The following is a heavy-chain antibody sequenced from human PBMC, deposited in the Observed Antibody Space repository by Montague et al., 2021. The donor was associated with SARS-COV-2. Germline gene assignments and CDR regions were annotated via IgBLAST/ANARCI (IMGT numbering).Heavy chain of an antibody. Sequence: SLRLSCAASGFTFNTYAMTWVRQASGKGLEWVFAIGGSGAGTYYADSVKGRFTISRDNSKNTLFLQMNSLRAEDTALYYCAKSLDTSGYSFERGADYWGQGTLVTVSS. CDR1: GFTFNTYA. CDR3: AKSLDTSGYSFERGADY. CDR2: IGGSGAGT. D-gene: IGHD5-12*01. J-gene: IGHJ4*02. V-gene: IGHV3-23*01.